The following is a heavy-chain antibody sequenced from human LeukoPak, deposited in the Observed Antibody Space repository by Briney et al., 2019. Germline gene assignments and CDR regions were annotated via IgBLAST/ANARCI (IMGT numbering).Heavy chain of an antibody. J-gene: IGHJ4*02. Sequence: GRSLRLSCAASGFTFSSYAMSWVRQAPGKGLEWVSAISGSGGSTYYADSVKGRFTISRDNSKNTLYLQMNSLRAEDTAVYYCAKGTIVGASYSYFDYWGQGTLVTVSS. D-gene: IGHD1-26*01. CDR2: ISGSGGST. CDR1: GFTFSSYA. CDR3: AKGTIVGASYSYFDY. V-gene: IGHV3-23*01.